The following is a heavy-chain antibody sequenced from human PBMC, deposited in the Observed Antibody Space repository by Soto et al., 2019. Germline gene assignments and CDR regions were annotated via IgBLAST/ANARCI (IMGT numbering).Heavy chain of an antibody. D-gene: IGHD4-17*01. J-gene: IGHJ4*02. V-gene: IGHV4-59*08. Sequence: QVQLQESGPGLVKPSETLSLTCTVSGGSISSYYWSWIRQPPGKGLEWIGYIYYSGSTNYNPSLKSRVTISVDTSKNQFSLKLSSVTAADTAVYYCAAYDYGDYVADYWGQGTLVTVSS. CDR3: AAYDYGDYVADY. CDR1: GGSISSYY. CDR2: IYYSGST.